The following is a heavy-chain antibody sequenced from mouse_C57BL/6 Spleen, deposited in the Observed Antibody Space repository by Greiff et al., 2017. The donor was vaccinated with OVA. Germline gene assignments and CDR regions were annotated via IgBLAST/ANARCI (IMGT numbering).Heavy chain of an antibody. CDR3: ARGDYGNYYFYY. Sequence: EVKLQESGPELVKPGASVKMSCKASGYTFTDYNMHWVKQSHGKSLEWIGYINPNNGGTSYNQKFKGKATLTVNKSSSTAYMELRSLTSEDSAVYYCARGDYGNYYFYYWGQGTTLTVSS. J-gene: IGHJ2*01. CDR2: INPNNGGT. CDR1: GYTFTDYN. D-gene: IGHD2-1*01. V-gene: IGHV1-22*01.